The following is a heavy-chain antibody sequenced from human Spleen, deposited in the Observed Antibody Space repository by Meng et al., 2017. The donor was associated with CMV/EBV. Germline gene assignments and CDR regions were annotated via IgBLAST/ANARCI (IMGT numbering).Heavy chain of an antibody. CDR1: GGSFSGYY. J-gene: IGHJ6*02. CDR2: INHSGST. CDR3: AGGVGHETYYYGLYV. Sequence: GSLRPSCAVYGGSFSGYYWSWIRQPPGKGLEWNGEINHSGSTNYNPSLKSQFNISVDTSKRHFVLKLSSVTAADTAIYYCAGGVGHETYYYGLYVWGQGTTVTVSS. D-gene: IGHD1-26*01. V-gene: IGHV4-34*01.